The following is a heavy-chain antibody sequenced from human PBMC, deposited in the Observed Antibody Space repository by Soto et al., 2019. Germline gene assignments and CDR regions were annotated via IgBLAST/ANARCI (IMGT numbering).Heavy chain of an antibody. Sequence: QVQLQESGPGLVKPSQTLSLTCTVSGGSISSGDYYWSWIRQPPGKGLEWIGYIYYSGSTYYNPSLKSRVTISVDTSKNQFSLKLGSVPAADTAVYYGAGGRGARVTRGRFDPWGQGPLVTVSS. V-gene: IGHV4-30-4*01. CDR3: AGGRGARVTRGRFDP. D-gene: IGHD4-17*01. CDR2: IYYSGST. CDR1: GGSISSGDYY. J-gene: IGHJ5*02.